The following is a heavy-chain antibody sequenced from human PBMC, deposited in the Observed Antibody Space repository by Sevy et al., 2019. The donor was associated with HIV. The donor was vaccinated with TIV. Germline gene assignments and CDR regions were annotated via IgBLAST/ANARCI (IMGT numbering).Heavy chain of an antibody. CDR2: INYIGTT. D-gene: IGHD2-21*01. J-gene: IGHJ3*02. CDR1: DGSLSGYY. CDR3: ARDPYDCGGDCYVSGVFDI. Sequence: SETLSLTCAVYDGSLSGYYWSWIRHSPGKGLEWIGQINYIGTTNYTPSLSSRLTISVDTSKNQFSLRLRTVTAADTAIYYCARDPYDCGGDCYVSGVFDIWGQGTLVTVSS. V-gene: IGHV4-34*01.